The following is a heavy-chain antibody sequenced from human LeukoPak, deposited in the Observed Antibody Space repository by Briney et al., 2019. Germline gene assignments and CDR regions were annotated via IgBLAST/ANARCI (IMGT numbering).Heavy chain of an antibody. V-gene: IGHV3-21*01. CDR3: ARDKLAYCGGDCYPDA. J-gene: IGHJ5*02. Sequence: GGSLRLSCAVSGFTFSSYGMNWVRQAPGRGLEWVSSISSGSTYIYYAGSVKGRFTISRDNGKSSLYLQMNSLRAEDTAVYYCARDKLAYCGGDCYPDAWDQGTLVTVSS. CDR1: GFTFSSYG. CDR2: ISSGSTYI. D-gene: IGHD2-21*02.